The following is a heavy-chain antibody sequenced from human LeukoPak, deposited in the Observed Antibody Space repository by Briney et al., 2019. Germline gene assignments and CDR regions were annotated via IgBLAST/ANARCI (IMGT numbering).Heavy chain of an antibody. Sequence: GGSLRLSCAASGFTFSSYSMNWVRQAPGKGLEWVSAISGSGGSTYYADSVKGRFTISRDNSKNTLYLQMNSLRAEDTAVYYCAKDRGQLLSNWFDPWGQGTLVTVSS. CDR3: AKDRGQLLSNWFDP. V-gene: IGHV3-23*01. CDR1: GFTFSSYS. D-gene: IGHD2-2*01. CDR2: ISGSGGST. J-gene: IGHJ5*02.